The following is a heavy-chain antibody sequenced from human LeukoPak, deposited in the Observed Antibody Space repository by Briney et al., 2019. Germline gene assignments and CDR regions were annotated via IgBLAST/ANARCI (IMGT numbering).Heavy chain of an antibody. V-gene: IGHV4-61*01. J-gene: IGHJ4*02. CDR2: IYYSGST. CDR1: GGSISSSSYY. Sequence: SETLSLTCTVSGGSISSSSYYWSWIRQPPGKGLEWIGYIYYSGSTNYNPSLKSRVTISVDTSKNQFSLKLSSVTAADTAVYYCARDLSSGYSSGWYFDYWGQGTLVTVSS. CDR3: ARDLSSGYSSGWYFDY. D-gene: IGHD6-19*01.